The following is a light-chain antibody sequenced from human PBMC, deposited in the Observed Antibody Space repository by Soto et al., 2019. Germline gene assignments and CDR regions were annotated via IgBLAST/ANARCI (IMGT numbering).Light chain of an antibody. Sequence: EIVLTQSPATLSLSPGERATLSCRASQSVSSYLAWYQQKPGQAPRLLIYDASNRATGIPARFSGRGPGTDFTLTISSLEPEDFAVYYCQQRSNWPWTFGQGTKVDIK. CDR1: QSVSSY. V-gene: IGKV3-11*01. CDR2: DAS. CDR3: QQRSNWPWT. J-gene: IGKJ1*01.